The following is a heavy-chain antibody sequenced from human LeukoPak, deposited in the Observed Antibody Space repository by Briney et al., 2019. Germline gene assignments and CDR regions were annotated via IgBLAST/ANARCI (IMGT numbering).Heavy chain of an antibody. CDR2: ISGSGGST. D-gene: IGHD1-1*01. CDR3: ARERKYDSNFDY. CDR1: GFTFSSYA. J-gene: IGHJ4*02. V-gene: IGHV3-23*01. Sequence: GGSLRLSCAASGFTFSSYAMSWVRQAPGKGLEWVSAISGSGGSTYYADSVKGRFTISRDNSKNTLYLQMNSLRAEGRAVYYCARERKYDSNFDYWGQGTLVTVSS.